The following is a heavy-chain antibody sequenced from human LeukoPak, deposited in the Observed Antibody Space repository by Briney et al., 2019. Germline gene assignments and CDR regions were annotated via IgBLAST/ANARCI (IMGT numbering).Heavy chain of an antibody. J-gene: IGHJ4*02. Sequence: ASVKVSCKVSGKTLSDLSIHWLRQPPGKGLEWLGGSDPEDGERIYAQMFQGRVTMTADTSIDTAYMELSSLRSEDTAVYYCVTGFTTMAVDYFDYWGQGTLVTVSP. V-gene: IGHV1-24*01. CDR2: SDPEDGER. CDR3: VTGFTTMAVDYFDY. D-gene: IGHD5-18*01. CDR1: GKTLSDLS.